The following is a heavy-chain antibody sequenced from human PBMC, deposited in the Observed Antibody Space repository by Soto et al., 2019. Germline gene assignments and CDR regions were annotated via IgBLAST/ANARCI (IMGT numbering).Heavy chain of an antibody. CDR1: GFTFSSYS. D-gene: IGHD6-19*01. CDR2: ISSSSSYI. V-gene: IGHV3-21*01. J-gene: IGHJ3*02. Sequence: GGSLRLSCAASGFTFSSYSMNWVRQAPGKGLEWVSSISSSSSYIYYADSVKGRFTITRDNAKNSLYLQINSLRAEDTAVYYCARDPNLYSSGWDAFDIWGQGTMVTVSS. CDR3: ARDPNLYSSGWDAFDI.